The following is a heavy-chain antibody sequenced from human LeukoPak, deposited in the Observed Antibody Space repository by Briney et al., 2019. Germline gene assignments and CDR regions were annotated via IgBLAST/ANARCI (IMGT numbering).Heavy chain of an antibody. CDR1: GVSISSSNSY. J-gene: IGHJ4*02. CDR2: IYYSGNT. D-gene: IGHD3/OR15-3a*01. CDR3: ARQTGSGLFILP. Sequence: YPSETLSLTCTVSGVSISSSNSYWGWIRQPPGKGLEWIGSIYYSGNTYYNASLKSQVSISIDTSKNQFSLRLTSVTAADTAVYYCARQTGSGLFILPGGQGTLVTVSS. V-gene: IGHV4-39*01.